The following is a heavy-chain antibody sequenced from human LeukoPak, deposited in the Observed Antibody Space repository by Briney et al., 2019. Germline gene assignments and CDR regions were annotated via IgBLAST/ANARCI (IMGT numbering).Heavy chain of an antibody. CDR2: ISGSGDTT. CDR3: AYAFQREWERDAFSF. Sequence: GGSLRLSCAASGFTFSSYSMIWVRQAPGQGLEWVSLISGSGDTTNYADSVKGRFTISRDNSKNTLYLQMNSLGADDTAVYYCAYAFQREWERDAFSFWGQGTLVTVSS. J-gene: IGHJ3*01. V-gene: IGHV3-23*01. D-gene: IGHD1-26*01. CDR1: GFTFSSYS.